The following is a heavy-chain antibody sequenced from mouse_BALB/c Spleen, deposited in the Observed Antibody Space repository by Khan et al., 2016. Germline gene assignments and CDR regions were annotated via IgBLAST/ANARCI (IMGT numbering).Heavy chain of an antibody. CDR2: INPSTGYT. J-gene: IGHJ2*01. D-gene: IGHD4-1*01. V-gene: IGHV1-7*01. CDR3: ARSGLGYYFDY. Sequence: QVQLQQSGAELAKPGASVKMSCKASGYTFTSYWMHWVKQRPGQGLEWIGYINPSTGYTEYNQKFKDKATLTADKSSSTAYMQLSSLTAEDSAVYYGARSGLGYYFDYWGQGTTLTVSS. CDR1: GYTFTSYW.